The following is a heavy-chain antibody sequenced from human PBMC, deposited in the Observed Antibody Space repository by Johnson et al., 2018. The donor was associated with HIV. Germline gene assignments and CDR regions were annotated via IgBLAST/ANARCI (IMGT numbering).Heavy chain of an antibody. V-gene: IGHV3-30*04. CDR2: VSYDGSTK. D-gene: IGHD1-26*01. CDR3: ARDWSWRGSLKGGGAFDI. CDR1: GFTFTSYA. J-gene: IGHJ3*02. Sequence: QVQLVESGGCVVQPGRSLRLSCAASGFTFTSYAMHWVRQAPGKGLEWVAVVSYDGSTKYYADSVKGRFTISRDNSENTLYLQMNSLRAEDTAVFFCARDWSWRGSLKGGGAFDIWGQGTLVTVSA.